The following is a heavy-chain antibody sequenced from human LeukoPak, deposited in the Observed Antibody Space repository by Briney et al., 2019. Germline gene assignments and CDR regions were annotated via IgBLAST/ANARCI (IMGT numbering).Heavy chain of an antibody. CDR1: GDSVSSNSAA. CDR3: ARGGSGWSVSLFDP. CDR2: TYYRSKWYY. V-gene: IGHV6-1*01. J-gene: IGHJ5*02. Sequence: SQSLSLTCAISGDSVSSNSAAWKWIRQSPSRGLEWLGRTYYRSKWYYDYAVSVKSRMTINPDTSKKQFSLQLNSVTPEDTAVYYSARGGSGWSVSLFDPWGQGALVTVSS. D-gene: IGHD6-13*01.